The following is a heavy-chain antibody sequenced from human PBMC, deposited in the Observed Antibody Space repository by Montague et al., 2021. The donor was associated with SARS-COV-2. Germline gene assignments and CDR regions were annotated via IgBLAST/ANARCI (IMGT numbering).Heavy chain of an antibody. D-gene: IGHD3-3*01. Sequence: SETLSLTCAVSGGSISSREWWSWFSQPPRKGLEWIREIHQSESGXTNYKPSLKSRVTISIDQSKNYFSLNLTSMTAANTAVYYCGGTWVYFSPVDVWGQGTTVIVSS. CDR1: GGSISSREW. V-gene: IGHV4-4*02. CDR3: GGTWVYFSPVDV. J-gene: IGHJ6*02. CDR2: IHQSESGXT.